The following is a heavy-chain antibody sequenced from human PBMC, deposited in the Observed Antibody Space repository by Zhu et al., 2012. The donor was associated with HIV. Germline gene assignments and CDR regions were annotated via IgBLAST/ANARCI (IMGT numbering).Heavy chain of an antibody. V-gene: IGHV4-34*01. CDR1: GGSFSDSY. J-gene: IGHJ5*02. Sequence: QVQLQQWGAGPLKPSETLSLTCAVYGGSFSDSYWNWIRQPPGKGLEWIGEINHSGGTKYNPSLKSRVTILVDTSKNQFSLKLHSVTAADTAVYFCARKWGAAFDHWGQGSRGHRLL. CDR3: ARKWGAAFDH. CDR2: INHSGGT. D-gene: IGHD1-26*01.